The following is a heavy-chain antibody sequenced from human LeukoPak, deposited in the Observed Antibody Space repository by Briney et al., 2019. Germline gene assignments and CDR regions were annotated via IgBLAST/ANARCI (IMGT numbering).Heavy chain of an antibody. CDR2: IDHSDSYT. CDR3: ASDWSYAFDI. Sequence: GEALEISWKGSGCHFTSYWIRGGRQGPGKGVEGRGRIDHSDSYTNYSPSCQGHVTISADKSISTAYLQWSSLKASDTAMYYCASDWSYAFDIWGQGTMVTVSS. CDR1: GCHFTSYW. D-gene: IGHD3-9*01. V-gene: IGHV5-10-1*01. J-gene: IGHJ3*02.